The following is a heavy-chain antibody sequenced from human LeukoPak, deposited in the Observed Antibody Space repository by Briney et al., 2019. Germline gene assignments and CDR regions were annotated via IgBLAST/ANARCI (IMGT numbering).Heavy chain of an antibody. CDR3: ARVRDGYTPYYFDY. Sequence: PGGSLRLSCAASGFTFSSYEMNWVRQAPGKGLEWVSYISSSGSTIYYADSVKGRFTISRDNAKNSLYLQMNSLRAEDTAVYYCARVRDGYTPYYFDYWGQGTLVTVSS. J-gene: IGHJ4*02. D-gene: IGHD5-24*01. CDR2: ISSSGSTI. CDR1: GFTFSSYE. V-gene: IGHV3-48*03.